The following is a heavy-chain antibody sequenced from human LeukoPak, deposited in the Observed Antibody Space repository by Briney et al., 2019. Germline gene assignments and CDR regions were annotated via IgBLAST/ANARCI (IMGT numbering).Heavy chain of an antibody. CDR2: INSDGRTT. CDR3: AKDPGEVQLERPGYNWFDP. V-gene: IGHV3-74*01. J-gene: IGHJ5*02. CDR1: GFSFSSYW. D-gene: IGHD1-1*01. Sequence: PGGSLRLSCAASGFSFSSYWMHWVRQAPGKGLVWVSRINSDGRTTSCADSVKGRLTISRDNSKNTLYLQMNSLRAEDTAVYYCAKDPGEVQLERPGYNWFDPWGQGTLVTVSS.